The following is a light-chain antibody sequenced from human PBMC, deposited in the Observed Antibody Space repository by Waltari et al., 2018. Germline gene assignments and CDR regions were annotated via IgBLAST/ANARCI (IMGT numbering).Light chain of an antibody. Sequence: DIVMTQSPDSLAVSLGERATINCKSSQSVLYSPNNKNYLAWYKQKPGQPPKLLIYWASTRESGVPDRFSGSGSGTDFTLTISSLQAEDVAVYYCQQYYSTPRTFGQGTKVEIK. CDR3: QQYYSTPRT. CDR2: WAS. V-gene: IGKV4-1*01. CDR1: QSVLYSPNNKNY. J-gene: IGKJ1*01.